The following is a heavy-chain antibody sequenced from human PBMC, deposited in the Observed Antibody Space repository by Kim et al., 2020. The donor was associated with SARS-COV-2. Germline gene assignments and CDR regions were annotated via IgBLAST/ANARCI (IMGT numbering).Heavy chain of an antibody. J-gene: IGHJ6*01. V-gene: IGHV3-30*18. Sequence: GGSLRLSCAASEFIFSRYGVHWVRQAPGKGLEWVAIILYDGNERYYADSVKGRFTISRDNSKNTLYLQMNSLRTEDTAVYYCAKDRSTGHFHYVMDVWGEGTTVTVSS. CDR2: ILYDGNER. CDR1: EFIFSRYG. CDR3: AKDRSTGHFHYVMDV.